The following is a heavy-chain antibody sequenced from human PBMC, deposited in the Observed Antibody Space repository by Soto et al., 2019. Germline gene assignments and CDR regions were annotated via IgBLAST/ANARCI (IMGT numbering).Heavy chain of an antibody. CDR3: ARDRRFAVVAVSVDY. CDR1: GFTFSSYS. D-gene: IGHD2-15*01. Sequence: EVQLVESGGGPVKPGGSLRLSCAASGFTFSSYSMNWVRQAPGKGLEWVSSISSSSSYIYYADSVKGRFTISRDNAKNSLYLQMNSLRAEDTAVYYCARDRRFAVVAVSVDYWGQGTLVTVSS. J-gene: IGHJ4*02. V-gene: IGHV3-21*01. CDR2: ISSSSSYI.